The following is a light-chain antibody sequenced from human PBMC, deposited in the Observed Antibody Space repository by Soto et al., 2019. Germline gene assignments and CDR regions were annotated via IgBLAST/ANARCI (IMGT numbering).Light chain of an antibody. V-gene: IGLV2-23*02. J-gene: IGLJ2*01. Sequence: QSALTQPTSVSGSPGQSITISCTGTSSDIGTYDLVSWYQHHPGKAPKLMIYEVNQRPSGVSNRFSASKSGNTASLTISGLQAEDEADYYCSSYAGSSIFVVFGGGTKLTVL. CDR3: SSYAGSSIFVV. CDR1: SSDIGTYDL. CDR2: EVN.